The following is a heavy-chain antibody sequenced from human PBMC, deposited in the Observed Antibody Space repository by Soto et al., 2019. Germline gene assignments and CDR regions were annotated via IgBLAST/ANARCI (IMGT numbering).Heavy chain of an antibody. Sequence: SETLSLTCTVSGCSISSYYWTWIRQPPGKGLECIGYIYDSGSTNYNPSLKSRVTISVDTSKNQFSLNLRSVTAADTAVYYCARQGKLTMVRGVLGTWGMDVWGQGTTVT. CDR1: GCSISSYY. CDR2: IYDSGST. D-gene: IGHD3-10*01. J-gene: IGHJ6*02. CDR3: ARQGKLTMVRGVLGTWGMDV. V-gene: IGHV4-59*08.